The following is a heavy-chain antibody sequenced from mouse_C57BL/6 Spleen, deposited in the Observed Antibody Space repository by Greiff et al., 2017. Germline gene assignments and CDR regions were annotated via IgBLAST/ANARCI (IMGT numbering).Heavy chain of an antibody. CDR3: ARERGGYYFDY. Sequence: VQLKESGPGLVKPSQSLSLTCSVTGYSITSGYYWNWIRQFPGNKLEWMGYISYDGSNNYNPSLKNRISITRDTSKNQFFLKLNSVTTEDTATYYCARERGGYYFDYWGQGTTLTVSS. CDR2: ISYDGSN. V-gene: IGHV3-6*01. CDR1: GYSITSGYY. J-gene: IGHJ2*01.